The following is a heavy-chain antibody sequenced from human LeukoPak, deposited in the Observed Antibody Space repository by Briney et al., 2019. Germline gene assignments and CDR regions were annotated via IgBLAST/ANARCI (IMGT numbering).Heavy chain of an antibody. V-gene: IGHV3-23*01. J-gene: IGHJ4*02. D-gene: IGHD6-6*01. CDR3: ARDTKGYSSSSGFDY. CDR1: GFTFSSYA. Sequence: PGGSLRLSCAASGFTFSSYAMSWVRQAPGKGLEWVSAISGSGGSTYYADSVKGRFTISRDNSKNTLYLQMNSLRAEDTAVYYCARDTKGYSSSSGFDYWGQGTLVTVSS. CDR2: ISGSGGST.